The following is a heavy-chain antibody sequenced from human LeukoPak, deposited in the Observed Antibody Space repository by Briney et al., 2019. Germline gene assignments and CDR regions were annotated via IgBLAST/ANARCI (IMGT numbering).Heavy chain of an antibody. Sequence: GGSLRLSCAASGFTFSSYSMTWVRQAPGKGLEWVSSIISSGAYIYYADSVKDRFTISRDNSKNTLYLQMNSLRAEDTAVYYCASEPTIAARPADVWGKGTTVTVSS. V-gene: IGHV3-21*01. D-gene: IGHD6-6*01. CDR1: GFTFSSYS. CDR2: IISSGAYI. J-gene: IGHJ6*04. CDR3: ASEPTIAARPADV.